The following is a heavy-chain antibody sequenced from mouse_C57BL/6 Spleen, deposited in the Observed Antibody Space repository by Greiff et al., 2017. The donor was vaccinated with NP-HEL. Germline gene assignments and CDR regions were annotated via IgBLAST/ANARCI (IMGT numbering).Heavy chain of an antibody. V-gene: IGHV5-6*01. CDR3: ARHTITAGYFDY. D-gene: IGHD1-1*01. CDR1: GFTFSSYG. J-gene: IGHJ2*01. Sequence: EVQRVESGGDLVKPGGSLKLSCAASGFTFSSYGMSWVRQTPDKRLEWVATISSGGSYTYYPDSVKGRFTISRDNAKNTLYLQMSSLKSEDTAMYYCARHTITAGYFDYWGQGTTLTVSS. CDR2: ISSGGSYT.